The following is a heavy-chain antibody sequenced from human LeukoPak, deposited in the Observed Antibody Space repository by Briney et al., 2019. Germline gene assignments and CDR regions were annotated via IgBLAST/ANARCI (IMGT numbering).Heavy chain of an antibody. D-gene: IGHD3-22*01. CDR3: ARYRLSDSPINWFDP. J-gene: IGHJ5*02. Sequence: SETLSLTCAVYGGSFSGYYWSWIRQPPGKGLEWIGEINHSGSTNYNPSLKSRVTISVDTSKNQFSLKLSSVTAADTAVYYCARYRLSDSPINWFDPWGQGTLVTVSS. V-gene: IGHV4-34*01. CDR2: INHSGST. CDR1: GGSFSGYY.